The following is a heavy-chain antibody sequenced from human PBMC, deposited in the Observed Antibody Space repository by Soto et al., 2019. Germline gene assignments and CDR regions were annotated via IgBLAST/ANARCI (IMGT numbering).Heavy chain of an antibody. CDR3: AKGPTRDAFDV. CDR1: GFTFSTYA. Sequence: GGSLRLSCAASGFTFSTYAMSWVRQAPGKGLEWVSTISGSGGSTYYADSVKGRFPISRDNSENTLYLQINSLRAEDTVLYYCAKGPTRDAFDVWSQGTMVTVSS. J-gene: IGHJ3*01. CDR2: ISGSGGST. V-gene: IGHV3-23*01. D-gene: IGHD4-17*01.